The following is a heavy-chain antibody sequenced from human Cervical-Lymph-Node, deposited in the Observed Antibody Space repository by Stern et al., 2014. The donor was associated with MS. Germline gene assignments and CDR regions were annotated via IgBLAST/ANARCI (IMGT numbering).Heavy chain of an antibody. J-gene: IGHJ4*02. Sequence: EVQLVESGGGLVQPGRSLSLSCGASGFTFDDYAMHWVRQAPGKGLEWVSSINWNSGSLAYADSVKGRFTISRDNAQNSLFLQMNSLSAEDTAFYYCARAYGGTYYYDFWGQGTLVTVSS. CDR3: ARAYGGTYYYDF. V-gene: IGHV3-9*01. CDR2: INWNSGSL. D-gene: IGHD2-21*01. CDR1: GFTFDDYA.